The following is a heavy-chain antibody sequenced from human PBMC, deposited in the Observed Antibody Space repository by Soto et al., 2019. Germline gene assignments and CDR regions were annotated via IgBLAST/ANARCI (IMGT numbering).Heavy chain of an antibody. CDR2: IDPSDSYT. CDR3: ARHSWYSGYDPPELYYYYGMDV. J-gene: IGHJ6*02. Sequence: GESLKISCKGSGYSFTSYWISWVRQMPGKGLEWMGRIDPSDSYTNYSPSFQGHVTISADKSISTAYLQWSSLKASDTAMCYCARHSWYSGYDPPELYYYYGMDVWGQGTTVTVPS. CDR1: GYSFTSYW. D-gene: IGHD5-12*01. V-gene: IGHV5-10-1*01.